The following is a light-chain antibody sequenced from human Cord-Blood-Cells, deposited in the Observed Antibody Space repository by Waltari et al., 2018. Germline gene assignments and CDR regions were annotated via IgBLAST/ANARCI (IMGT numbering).Light chain of an antibody. J-gene: IGKJ4*01. Sequence: IVLTQSPGTLSLSPGERATLSCRAGKSVGSSYLAWYQQKPGQAPRSLIYGACSRATGIPDRCSGSESGTDFTLTISRLEPEDFAVYYCRQYGSSPLTFGGGTKVESK. V-gene: IGKV3-20*01. CDR2: GAC. CDR3: RQYGSSPLT. CDR1: KSVGSSY.